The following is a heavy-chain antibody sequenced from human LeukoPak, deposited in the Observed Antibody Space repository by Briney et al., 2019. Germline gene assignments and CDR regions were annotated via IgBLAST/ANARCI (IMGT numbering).Heavy chain of an antibody. CDR2: IWYDGSNK. J-gene: IGHJ4*02. Sequence: GGSLRLSCAASGFTFSSYGMHWVRQAPGKGLEWVAVIWYDGSNKYYADSVKGRFTISRDNSKNTLYLQMNSLRAEDTAVYYCARDRYYYDSSGYPADYWGQGTLVTVSS. CDR1: GFTFSSYG. D-gene: IGHD3-22*01. V-gene: IGHV3-33*08. CDR3: ARDRYYYDSSGYPADY.